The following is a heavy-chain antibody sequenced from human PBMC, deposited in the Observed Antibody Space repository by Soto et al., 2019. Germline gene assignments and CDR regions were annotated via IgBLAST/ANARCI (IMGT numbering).Heavy chain of an antibody. CDR2: IYYSGST. V-gene: IGHV4-59*01. CDR3: ARGITIFGVVAKTYNWFDP. CDR1: GGSISSYY. Sequence: PSETLSLTCTVSGGSISSYYWSWIRQPPGKGLEWIGYIYYSGSTNYNPSLKSRVTISVDTSKNQFSLKLSSVTAADTAVYYCARGITIFGVVAKTYNWFDPWGQGTLVTVSS. J-gene: IGHJ5*02. D-gene: IGHD3-3*01.